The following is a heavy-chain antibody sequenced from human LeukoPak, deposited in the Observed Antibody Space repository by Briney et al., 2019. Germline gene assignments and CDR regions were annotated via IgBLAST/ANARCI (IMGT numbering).Heavy chain of an antibody. J-gene: IGHJ4*02. D-gene: IGHD2-2*01. CDR1: GYTFTGYY. CDR3: ARDVGEYCSSVSCYASDY. CDR2: INPSSGCT. V-gene: IGHV1-2*02. Sequence: GASVKVSCKASGYTFTGYYMHWVRQAPGQGLEWMGWINPSSGCTNYAQKFQGRVTMTRDTSISTAYMELSGLRSDDTAIYYCARDVGEYCSSVSCYASDYWGQGTLVTVSS.